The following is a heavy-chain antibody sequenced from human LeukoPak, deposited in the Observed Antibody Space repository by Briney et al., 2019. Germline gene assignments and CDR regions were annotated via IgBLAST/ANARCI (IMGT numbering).Heavy chain of an antibody. D-gene: IGHD6-13*01. CDR2: IIPIFGTA. V-gene: IGHV1-69*13. CDR1: GGTFSSYA. Sequence: SVKVSCKASGGTFSSYAISWVRQAPGQGLEWMGGIIPIFGTANYAQKFQGRVTITADESTSTAYMELSSLRSEDTAVYYCARPGIAAAGTVSFGYWGQGTLVTVSS. CDR3: ARPGIAAAGTVSFGY. J-gene: IGHJ4*02.